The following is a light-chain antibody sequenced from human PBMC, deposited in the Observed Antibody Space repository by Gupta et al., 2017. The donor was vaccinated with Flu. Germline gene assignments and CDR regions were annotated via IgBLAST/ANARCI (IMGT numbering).Light chain of an antibody. CDR1: AFPKKY. CDR2: EDI. J-gene: IGLJ3*02. V-gene: IGLV3-10*01. Sequence: SYELTQPPSVSVSPGETARITCSGDAFPKKYAYWYQQTPGQAPQLVIYEDIKRPSGIPERFSGSTSGTTATLTISGAQVEDEGDYYCYSVDRSGNQRVFGGGTKLAVL. CDR3: YSVDRSGNQRV.